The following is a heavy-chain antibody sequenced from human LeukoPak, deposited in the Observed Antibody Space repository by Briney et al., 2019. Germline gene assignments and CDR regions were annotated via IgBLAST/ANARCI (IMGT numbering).Heavy chain of an antibody. CDR2: ITWNGDST. Sequence: GGSLRLSCAAAGFTFDDDNMHWVRQVPGKGLEWVSLITWNGDSTYYADSVEGRFTISRDNSKNALYLQMNSLRTEDTALYYCAKDKWLRAYYYYYMDVWGKGTTVTVSS. CDR1: GFTFDDDN. V-gene: IGHV3-43*01. CDR3: AKDKWLRAYYYYYMDV. D-gene: IGHD5-12*01. J-gene: IGHJ6*03.